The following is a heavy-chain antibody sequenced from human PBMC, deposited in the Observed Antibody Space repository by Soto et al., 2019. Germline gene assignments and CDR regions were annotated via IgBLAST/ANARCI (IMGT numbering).Heavy chain of an antibody. CDR1: GDSVSSNSAA. V-gene: IGHV6-1*01. J-gene: IGHJ5*02. CDR2: TYYRSKWYK. Sequence: SQTLSLTCAISGDSVSSNSAAWNWIRQSPSRGLEWLGRTYYRSKWYKEYAASVRSRITINPDTSKDQFSLQLNSVSPEDTAVYYCVRTVGWLDPWGQGILVTVSS. CDR3: VRTVGWLDP. D-gene: IGHD2-15*01.